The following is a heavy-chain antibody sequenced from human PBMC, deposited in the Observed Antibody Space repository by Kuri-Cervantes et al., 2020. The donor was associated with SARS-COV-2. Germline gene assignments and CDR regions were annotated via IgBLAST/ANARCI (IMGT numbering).Heavy chain of an antibody. V-gene: IGHV3-23*01. CDR1: GFTFSSYA. Sequence: GESLKIPCAASGFTFSSYAMSWVRQAPGKGLEWVSAISGSGGSTYYADSVKGRFTISRDNSKNTLYLQMNSLRAEDTAVYYCAKFYRDIVVVPAARGFYFDYWGQGTLVTVSS. CDR2: ISGSGGST. D-gene: IGHD2-2*01. J-gene: IGHJ4*02. CDR3: AKFYRDIVVVPAARGFYFDY.